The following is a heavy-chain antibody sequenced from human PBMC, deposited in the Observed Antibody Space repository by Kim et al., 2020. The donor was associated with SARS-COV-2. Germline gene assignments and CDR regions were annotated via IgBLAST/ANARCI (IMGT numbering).Heavy chain of an antibody. CDR3: ARHHYYDSSGYYLYYGMDV. V-gene: IGHV4-4*02. J-gene: IGHJ6*02. CDR2: IYHSGST. Sequence: SETLSLTCAVSGGSISSSNWWSWVRQPPGKGLEWIGEIYHSGSTNYNPSLKSRVTISVDKSKNQFSLKLSSVTAADTAVYYCARHHYYDSSGYYLYYGMDVWGQGTTVTVSS. D-gene: IGHD3-22*01. CDR1: GGSISSSNW.